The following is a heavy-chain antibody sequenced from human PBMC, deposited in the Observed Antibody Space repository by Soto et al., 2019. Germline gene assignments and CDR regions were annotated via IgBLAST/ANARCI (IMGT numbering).Heavy chain of an antibody. CDR3: AKVARGLGYFDL. CDR1: GFIFSDYA. CDR2: ISASGGNI. Sequence: EVQLLESGGGLARPGGSLRLSCVASGFIFSDYAMTWIRQAPGKGLEWVATISASGGNIEYTDSLKGRFTISRDNSKKTVYLQINGLTADDTAVHYCAKVARGLGYFDLWGRGTLVTVSS. V-gene: IGHV3-23*01. D-gene: IGHD3-16*01. J-gene: IGHJ2*01.